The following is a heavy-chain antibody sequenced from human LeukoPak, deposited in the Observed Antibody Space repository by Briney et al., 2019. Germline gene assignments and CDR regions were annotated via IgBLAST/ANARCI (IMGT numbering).Heavy chain of an antibody. D-gene: IGHD3-22*01. CDR1: GYTFTSYG. Sequence: EASVKVSCKASGYTFTSYGISWVRQAPGQGLEWMGWINAYNGNTNYAQKLQGRVTMTTDTSTSAAYMELRSLRSDDTAVYYCARDPPLPITMIVEEGDAFDIWGQGTMVTVSS. CDR2: INAYNGNT. CDR3: ARDPPLPITMIVEEGDAFDI. J-gene: IGHJ3*02. V-gene: IGHV1-18*01.